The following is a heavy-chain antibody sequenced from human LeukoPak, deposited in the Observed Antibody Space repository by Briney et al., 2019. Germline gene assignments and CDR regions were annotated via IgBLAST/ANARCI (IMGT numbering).Heavy chain of an antibody. Sequence: SETLSLTCSVSGGSISSYFWSWIRLPAGKGLEWIGRIYTSGSSNYNPSLESRVTMSVDTSKSQISLKLTSVTAADTAVYYCARGQSGDRRYFDYWGQGTLVTVSS. D-gene: IGHD1-14*01. CDR2: IYTSGSS. J-gene: IGHJ4*02. V-gene: IGHV4-4*07. CDR1: GGSISSYF. CDR3: ARGQSGDRRYFDY.